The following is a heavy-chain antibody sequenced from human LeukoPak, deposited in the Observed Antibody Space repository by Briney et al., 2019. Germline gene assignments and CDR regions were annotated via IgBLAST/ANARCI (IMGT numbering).Heavy chain of an antibody. CDR1: GGTFSSYA. CDR3: ARVLGRNYNYYYGMDV. V-gene: IGHV1-69*13. CDR2: IIPIFGTA. J-gene: IGHJ6*02. Sequence: GASVKVSCKASGGTFSSYAISWARQAPGQGLEWMGGIIPIFGTANYAQKFQGRVTITADESTSTAYMELSSLRSEDTAVYYCARVLGRNYNYYYGMDVWGQGTTVTVSS. D-gene: IGHD1-14*01.